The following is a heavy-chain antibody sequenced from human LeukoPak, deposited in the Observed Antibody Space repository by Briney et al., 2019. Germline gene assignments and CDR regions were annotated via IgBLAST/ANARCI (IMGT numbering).Heavy chain of an antibody. V-gene: IGHV3-7*05. CDR2: MKQDGSEK. D-gene: IGHD2-21*01. CDR3: ASGKHMGY. J-gene: IGHJ4*02. Sequence: GGSLRLSCAASGFTFSNYWMSWVRQAPGKGLEWVANMKQDGSEKYCVDSVKGRFTISRDNANNSLYLQMNSLRAEDTAVYYCASGKHMGYWGQGTLVIVSS. CDR1: GFTFSNYW.